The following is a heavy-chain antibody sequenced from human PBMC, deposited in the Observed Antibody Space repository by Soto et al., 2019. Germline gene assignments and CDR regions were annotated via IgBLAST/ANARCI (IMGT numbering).Heavy chain of an antibody. CDR2: IYYSGST. D-gene: IGHD3-3*01. CDR1: GGSISSGDYY. V-gene: IGHV4-30-4*01. CDR3: ARVRSDFGVVIIGFDY. J-gene: IGHJ4*02. Sequence: QVQLQESGPGLVKPSQTLSLTCNVSGGSISSGDYYWSWIRQPPGKGLEWIGYIYYSGSTYYNPSLKSRVTISVDTSKNQFSLKLSSVTAADTAVYYCARVRSDFGVVIIGFDYWGQGTLVTVSS.